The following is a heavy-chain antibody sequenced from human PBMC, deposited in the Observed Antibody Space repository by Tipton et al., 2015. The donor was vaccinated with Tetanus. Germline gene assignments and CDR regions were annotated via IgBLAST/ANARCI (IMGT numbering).Heavy chain of an antibody. D-gene: IGHD4-17*01. V-gene: IGHV4-59*02. CDR2: ITDTGRT. Sequence: TLSLTCNVSGVSVTTYHWSWIRQPPGKGLEWIGYITDTGRTNYSPSLRNRLTISIDTSKTHFSLRLDSVTAADTAVYYCARELDYAGQFGCSFDFWGQGTLVTVSS. CDR1: GVSVTTYH. CDR3: ARELDYAGQFGCSFDF. J-gene: IGHJ4*02.